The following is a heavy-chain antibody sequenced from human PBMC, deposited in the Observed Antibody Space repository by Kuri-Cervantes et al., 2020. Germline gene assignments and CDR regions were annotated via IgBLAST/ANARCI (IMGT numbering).Heavy chain of an antibody. CDR2: IWYDGSNK. Sequence: GESLKISCAASGFTFSSYGMHWVRQAPGKGLEWVAVIWYDGSNKYYADSVKGRFTISRDNSKNTLYLQMNSLRAEDTAVYYCAKDSQTVAAADAFDIWGQGTMVTVSS. CDR1: GFTFSSYG. CDR3: AKDSQTVAAADAFDI. J-gene: IGHJ3*02. D-gene: IGHD6-13*01. V-gene: IGHV3-30*02.